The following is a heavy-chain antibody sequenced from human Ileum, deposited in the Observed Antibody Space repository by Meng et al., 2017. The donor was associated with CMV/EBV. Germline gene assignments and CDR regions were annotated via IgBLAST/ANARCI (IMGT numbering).Heavy chain of an antibody. CDR1: DASSTAYF. CDR2: INRAGDT. CDR3: ARGRSRSGTGYLGP. J-gene: IGHJ5*02. Sequence: SEPLSLTCAVHDASSTAYFWSWLRQSPGGGLEWIREINRAGDTTYNPSLRSRVTISADSSKKEFLLKLTAVTAADTGVYYRARGRSRSGTGYLGPWGQGTLVTVSS. D-gene: IGHD3/OR15-3a*01. V-gene: IGHV4-34*01.